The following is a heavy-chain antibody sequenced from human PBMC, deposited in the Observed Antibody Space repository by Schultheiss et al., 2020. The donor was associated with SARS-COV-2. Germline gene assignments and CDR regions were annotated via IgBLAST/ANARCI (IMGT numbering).Heavy chain of an antibody. D-gene: IGHD1-26*01. CDR3: ARIPTSGSYYYYYGMDV. Sequence: TLSLTCTVSGGSISSYYWSWIRQPPGKALEWLALIDWDDDKYYSTSLKTRLTISKDTSKNQVVLTMTNMDPVDTATYYCARIPTSGSYYYYYGMDVWGQGTTVTVSS. J-gene: IGHJ6*02. V-gene: IGHV2-70*18. CDR1: GGSISSYY. CDR2: IDWDDDK.